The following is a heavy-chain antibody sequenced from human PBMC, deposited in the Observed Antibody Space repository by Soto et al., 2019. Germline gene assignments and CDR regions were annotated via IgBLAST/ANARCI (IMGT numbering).Heavy chain of an antibody. CDR2: ISYDGSNK. CDR3: ARDYYRFNSGYGFSMDV. Sequence: QVQLVESGGCVVQSGRSLRLSCAASGFTFSSYAMHWVRQAPGKGLEWVAVISYDGSNKYYADSVKGRLTISRDNSKNTLYLQMNSLRAEDTAVYYCARDYYRFNSGYGFSMDVWGQGTTVTVSS. J-gene: IGHJ6*02. CDR1: GFTFSSYA. D-gene: IGHD5-12*01. V-gene: IGHV3-30-3*01.